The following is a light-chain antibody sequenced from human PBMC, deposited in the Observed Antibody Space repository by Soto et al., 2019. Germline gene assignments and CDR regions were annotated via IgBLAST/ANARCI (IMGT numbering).Light chain of an antibody. CDR3: QSYDNSLSAWV. V-gene: IGLV2-14*01. CDR2: EVS. J-gene: IGLJ3*02. CDR1: SSDIGVYNY. Sequence: QSALTQPASVSGSPGQSITISCTGTSSDIGVYNYVSWYGQHPGKVPKLIIYEVSNRPSGVSNRFSGSKSGNTASLTISGLQAEDEAVYYCQSYDNSLSAWVFGGGTKVTVL.